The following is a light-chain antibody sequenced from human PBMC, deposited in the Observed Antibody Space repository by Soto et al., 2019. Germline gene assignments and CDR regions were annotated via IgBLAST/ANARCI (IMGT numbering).Light chain of an antibody. CDR1: SSNIGAGYE. CDR3: QSYDSSLSASYV. CDR2: GNT. Sequence: QSVLTQPPSVSGAPGHRVTISCTGSSSNIGAGYEVHWYQHLPGKAPKLLIYGNTNRPSGVPDRFSGSKSGTSASLAITGLQAEDEADYYCQSYDSSLSASYVFGGGTKLTVL. J-gene: IGLJ1*01. V-gene: IGLV1-40*01.